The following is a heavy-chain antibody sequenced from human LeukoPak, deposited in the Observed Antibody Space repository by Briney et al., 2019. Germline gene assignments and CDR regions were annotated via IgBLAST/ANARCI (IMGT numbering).Heavy chain of an antibody. Sequence: PGGSPRLSCAASGFTFSSYAMHWVRQAPGKGLEWVAVISYDGSNKYYADSVKGRFTISRDNSKNTLYLQMNSLRAEDTAVYYCARDSGGYCSSTSCYIDYWGQGTLVTVSS. D-gene: IGHD2-2*02. V-gene: IGHV3-30*01. CDR2: ISYDGSNK. CDR1: GFTFSSYA. J-gene: IGHJ4*02. CDR3: ARDSGGYCSSTSCYIDY.